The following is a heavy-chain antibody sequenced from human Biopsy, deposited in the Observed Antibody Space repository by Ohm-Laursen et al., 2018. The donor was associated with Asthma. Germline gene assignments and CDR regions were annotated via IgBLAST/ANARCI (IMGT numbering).Heavy chain of an antibody. CDR2: INSVFGTT. CDR1: GGTFNTYV. D-gene: IGHD2-2*01. CDR3: ARKAGSCISRTCYSLDF. J-gene: IGHJ4*02. Sequence: SSVKVSCKSLGGTFNTYVIGWVRPAPGQGLEWMGGINSVFGTTTYPQKFQDRVTITADDSTSTVHMELSSLRSEDTAVYYCARKAGSCISRTCYSLDFWGQGTLVTVSS. V-gene: IGHV1-69*01.